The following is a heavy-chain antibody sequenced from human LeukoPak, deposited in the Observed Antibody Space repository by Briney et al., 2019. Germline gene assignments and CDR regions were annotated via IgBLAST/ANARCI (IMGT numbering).Heavy chain of an antibody. D-gene: IGHD2-15*01. CDR2: INHSGST. V-gene: IGHV4-34*01. CDR3: ARVGHIVVVVAATAFDI. Sequence: SETLSLTCAVYGGSFSGYYWSWIRQPPGKGLEWIGEINHSGSTNYNPSLKSRVTIPVDTSKNQFSLKLSSVTAADTAVYYCARVGHIVVVVAATAFDIWGQGTMVTVSS. CDR1: GGSFSGYY. J-gene: IGHJ3*02.